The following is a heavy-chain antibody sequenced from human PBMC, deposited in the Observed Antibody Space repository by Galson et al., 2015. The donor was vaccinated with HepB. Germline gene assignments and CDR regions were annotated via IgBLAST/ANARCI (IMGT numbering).Heavy chain of an antibody. V-gene: IGHV3-30-3*01. J-gene: IGHJ6*04. CDR3: ARETEGHCSGGSCYAHGMDV. D-gene: IGHD2-15*01. Sequence: SLRLSCAASGFTFSSYAMHWVRQAPGKGLEWVAVISYGGSNKYYADSVNGRFTISRDNSKNTLYLQMNSLRAEDTAVYYRARETEGHCSGGSCYAHGMDVWVKDTTVTVSS. CDR1: GFTFSSYA. CDR2: ISYGGSNK.